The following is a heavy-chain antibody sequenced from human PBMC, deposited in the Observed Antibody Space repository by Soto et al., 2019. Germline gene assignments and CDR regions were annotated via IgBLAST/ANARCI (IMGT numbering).Heavy chain of an antibody. Sequence: SETLSLTSTFSCGSIRSRAYYWGWVRQPPGKGLEWIGSMYYSGITYYNLSLKSRVTISIDTSETQFSLRLTSVTAADTAHYYCATTSGLAPGGSFDYWGQGTLVTVSS. CDR2: MYYSGIT. CDR1: CGSIRSRAYY. D-gene: IGHD6-13*01. J-gene: IGHJ4*02. V-gene: IGHV4-39*01. CDR3: ATTSGLAPGGSFDY.